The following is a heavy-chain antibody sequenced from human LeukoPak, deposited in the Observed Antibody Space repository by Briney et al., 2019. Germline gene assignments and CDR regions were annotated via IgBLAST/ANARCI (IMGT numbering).Heavy chain of an antibody. V-gene: IGHV1-18*04. CDR2: ISAYNDNT. CDR1: GYTFTSYG. Sequence: ASVKVSCKASGYTFTSYGISWVRQAPGQGLEWMGWISAYNDNTNYAQKLQGRVTMTTDTSTSTAYMELRSLRSDDTAVYYCARGMNYDILTGYLNWFDPWGQGTLVTVSS. D-gene: IGHD3-9*01. CDR3: ARGMNYDILTGYLNWFDP. J-gene: IGHJ5*02.